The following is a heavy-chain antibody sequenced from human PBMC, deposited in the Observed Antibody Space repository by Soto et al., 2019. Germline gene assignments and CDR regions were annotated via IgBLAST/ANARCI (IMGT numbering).Heavy chain of an antibody. CDR2: ISDSGST. D-gene: IGHD1-26*01. CDR3: ARERVGHSAMDV. V-gene: IGHV4-59*01. CDR1: GGSITNYY. Sequence: QVQLQESGPGLVKPSETLSLMCTVSGGSITNYYWSWIRQSPAKGLEWIGYISDSGSTKYNPSLKCRVTISVDTSKNQCSLTRTSVTAADTAVYYWARERVGHSAMDVWGQGTTVTVSS. J-gene: IGHJ6*02.